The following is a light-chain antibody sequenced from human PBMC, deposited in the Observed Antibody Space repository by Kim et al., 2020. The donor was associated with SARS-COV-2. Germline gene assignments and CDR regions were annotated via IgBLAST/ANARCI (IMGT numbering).Light chain of an antibody. V-gene: IGKV1-39*01. J-gene: IGKJ2*03. Sequence: SASVGDRVTITYRASQSISRYLNWYQHKPGEAPKLLIYAASTLQRGVPSRFSGSGSGTDFTLTISSLQPEDFATYYCQQSYSTRYSFGQGTKLEI. CDR3: QQSYSTRYS. CDR1: QSISRY. CDR2: AAS.